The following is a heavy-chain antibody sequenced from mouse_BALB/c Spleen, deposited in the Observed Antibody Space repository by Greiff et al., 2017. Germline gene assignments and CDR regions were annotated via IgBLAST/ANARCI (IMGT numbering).Heavy chain of an antibody. CDR1: GFTFSDYY. CDR2: ISDGGSYT. Sequence: EVKLVESGGGLVKPGGSLKLSCAASGFTFSDYYMYWVRQTPEKRLEWVATISDGGSYTYYPDSVKGRFTISRDNAKNNLYLQMSSLKSEDTAMYYCAREADSDYWGQGTSVTVSS. J-gene: IGHJ4*01. V-gene: IGHV5-4*02. CDR3: AREADSDY. D-gene: IGHD2-13*01.